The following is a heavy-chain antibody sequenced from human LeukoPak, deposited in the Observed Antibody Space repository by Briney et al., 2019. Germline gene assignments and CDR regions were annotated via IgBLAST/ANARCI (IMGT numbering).Heavy chain of an antibody. CDR2: ISSSSSYI. J-gene: IGHJ4*02. D-gene: IGHD1-1*01. V-gene: IGHV3-21*01. Sequence: GGSLRLSCAASGFTFSSYSMNWVRQAPGKGLEWVSSISSSSSYIYYADSVKGRFTISRDNAKNSLYLQMNSLRAEDTAVYYCARETTGGDYFDYWGQGTLVTVSS. CDR1: GFTFSSYS. CDR3: ARETTGGDYFDY.